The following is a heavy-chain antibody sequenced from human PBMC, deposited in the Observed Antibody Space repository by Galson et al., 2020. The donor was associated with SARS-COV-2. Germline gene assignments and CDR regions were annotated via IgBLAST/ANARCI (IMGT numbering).Heavy chain of an antibody. V-gene: IGHV5-51*01. Sequence: GESLKLSCKGSGSSFTSYWIGWVRQMPGKGLEWRGIIYPGDSDTRYSPSFQGQVTISADNPISTAYLQWSSLKASDTAMYYCARLSSGWHEGDYWGQGTLVTVSS. D-gene: IGHD6-19*01. CDR1: GSSFTSYW. CDR3: ARLSSGWHEGDY. CDR2: IYPGDSDT. J-gene: IGHJ4*02.